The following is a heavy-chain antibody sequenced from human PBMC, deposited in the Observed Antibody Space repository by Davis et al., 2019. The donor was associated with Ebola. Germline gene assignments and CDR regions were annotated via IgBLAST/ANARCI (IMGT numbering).Heavy chain of an antibody. CDR1: GGSISSGSYY. D-gene: IGHD1-1*01. CDR2: INYSGNT. V-gene: IGHV4-39*01. J-gene: IGHJ4*02. Sequence: SETLSLTCSVSGGSISSGSYYWGWIRQPPGKGLEWIGSINYSGNTFYNPSLKSRVTISVDTSKNQFSLKLTSVTAADTAVYYCARLDNSWGQGTLVTVSS. CDR3: ARLDNS.